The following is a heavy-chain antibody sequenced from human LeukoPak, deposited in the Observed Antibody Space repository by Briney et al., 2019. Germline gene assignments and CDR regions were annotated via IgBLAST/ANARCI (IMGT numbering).Heavy chain of an antibody. CDR2: IYYSGST. CDR1: GGSISSYY. D-gene: IGHD6-19*01. V-gene: IGHV4-59*08. CDR3: ARHNLEQWLVRNWFDP. J-gene: IGHJ5*02. Sequence: SETLSLTCTVSGGSISSYYWSWIRQPPGKGLEWIGYIYYSGSTNYNPSLKSRVTISVDTSKNQLSLKLSSVTAADTAVYYCARHNLEQWLVRNWFDPWGQGTLVTVSS.